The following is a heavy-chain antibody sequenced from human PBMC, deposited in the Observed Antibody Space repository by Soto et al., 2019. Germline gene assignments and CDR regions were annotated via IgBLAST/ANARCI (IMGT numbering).Heavy chain of an antibody. CDR1: GFTFSIHA. V-gene: IGHV3-64D*06. CDR3: VKVIYDSGWYGFYFDY. CDR2: ISRNGDNA. J-gene: IGHJ4*01. D-gene: IGHD6-19*01. Sequence: PGGSLRLSCSASGFTFSIHAMHWVRQAPGKGLQYVSAISRNGDNAYYTDSVKGRFTISRDNSKNTLYLQMSSLRTEDTAIYYCVKVIYDSGWYGFYFDYWGQGTLVTVSS.